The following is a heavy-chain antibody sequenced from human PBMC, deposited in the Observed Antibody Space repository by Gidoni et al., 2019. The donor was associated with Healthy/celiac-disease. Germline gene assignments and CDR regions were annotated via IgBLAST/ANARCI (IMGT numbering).Heavy chain of an antibody. CDR2: IRSKANSYAT. V-gene: IGHV3-73*02. CDR3: TRRIDGRIVAVVPAAMPSVSYYYYMDV. CDR1: GFTFSGSA. Sequence: EVQLVESGGGLVQPGGSLKLSCAASGFTFSGSAMHWVRQASGKGLEWVGRIRSKANSYATAYAASVKGRFTISRDDSKNTAYLQMNSLKTEDTAVYYCTRRIDGRIVAVVPAAMPSVSYYYYMDVWGKGTTVTVSS. J-gene: IGHJ6*03. D-gene: IGHD2-2*01.